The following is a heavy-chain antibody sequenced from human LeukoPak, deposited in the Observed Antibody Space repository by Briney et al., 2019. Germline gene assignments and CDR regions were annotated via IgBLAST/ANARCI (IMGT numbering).Heavy chain of an antibody. J-gene: IGHJ4*02. D-gene: IGHD2-15*01. CDR2: ISANNGNT. Sequence: ASVKFSCKASGGTFSRFAVSCVRQAPGQGLEWMGYISANNGNTNYAPNLQDRVTMTTVTSTSTAYMELRSLRSDDTAVYYCARAGLTWWDLPDYWGQGTLVTVSS. V-gene: IGHV1-18*01. CDR3: ARAGLTWWDLPDY. CDR1: GGTFSRFA.